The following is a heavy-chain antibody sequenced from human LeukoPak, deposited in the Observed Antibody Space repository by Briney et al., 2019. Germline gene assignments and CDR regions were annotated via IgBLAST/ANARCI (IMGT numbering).Heavy chain of an antibody. V-gene: IGHV3-9*01. CDR2: ISWNSGSI. D-gene: IGHD3-22*01. Sequence: GGSLRLSCAASGFTFDDYAMHWVRQAPGKGLEWVSGISWNSGSIGYADSVKGRLTISRDNAKNSLYLQMNSLRAEDTAVYYCAREGDDSSGYSYQPPDYWGQGTLVTVSS. J-gene: IGHJ4*02. CDR3: AREGDDSSGYSYQPPDY. CDR1: GFTFDDYA.